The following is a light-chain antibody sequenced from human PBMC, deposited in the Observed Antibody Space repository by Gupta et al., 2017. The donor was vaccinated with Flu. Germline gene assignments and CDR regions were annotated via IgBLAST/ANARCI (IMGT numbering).Light chain of an antibody. J-gene: IGLJ2*01. CDR2: RNN. CDR3: AAWDDSRSGQV. Sequence: QSVLTQPPSASGTPGQRVTISCSGSSSNIGSNYVYWYQQLPGTAPKLLIYRNNQRPSGVPDRFSGSKSGTSASLAISGRRSEDEADYYCAAWDDSRSGQVFGGGTKLTVL. V-gene: IGLV1-47*01. CDR1: SSNIGSNY.